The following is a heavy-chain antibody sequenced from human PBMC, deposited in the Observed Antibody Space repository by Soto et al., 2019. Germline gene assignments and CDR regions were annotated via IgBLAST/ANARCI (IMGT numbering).Heavy chain of an antibody. V-gene: IGHV5-51*01. CDR2: IYPGDSDT. CDR3: ARSSALSRSWVPSARRSYYFDY. CDR1: GYSFTSYW. J-gene: IGHJ4*02. D-gene: IGHD6-6*01. Sequence: PGESLKISCKGSGYSFTSYWIGWVRQMPGKGLEWMGSIYPGDSDTRYSPSFQGQVTNLADKSISTAYLQWSSLKASDTAMYYCARSSALSRSWVPSARRSYYFDYWGQGTMVTVYS.